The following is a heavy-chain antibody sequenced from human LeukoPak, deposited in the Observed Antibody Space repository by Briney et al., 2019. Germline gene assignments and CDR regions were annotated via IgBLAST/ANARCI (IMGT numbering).Heavy chain of an antibody. V-gene: IGHV1-69*13. CDR3: ARWVGGVVPAEAPWFDP. J-gene: IGHJ5*02. CDR2: IIPIFGTA. D-gene: IGHD2-2*01. Sequence: GASVKVSCKASGGTFSSYAISWVRQAPGQGLEWMGGIIPIFGTANYAQRFQGRVTITADESTSTAYMELSSLRSEDTAVYYCARWVGGVVPAEAPWFDPWGQGTLVTVSS. CDR1: GGTFSSYA.